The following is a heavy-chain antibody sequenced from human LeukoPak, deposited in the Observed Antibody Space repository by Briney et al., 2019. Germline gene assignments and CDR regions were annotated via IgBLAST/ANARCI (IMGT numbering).Heavy chain of an antibody. CDR3: AREGNWNGFDY. J-gene: IGHJ4*02. CDR1: GITFSNHA. V-gene: IGHV3-64*01. Sequence: GGSLRLSCAASGITFSNHAMSWVRQAPGKGLEYVSAISSNGGSTYYANSVKGRFTISRDNSKNTLYLQMGSLRAEDMAVYYCAREGNWNGFDYWGQGTLVTVSS. D-gene: IGHD1-1*01. CDR2: ISSNGGST.